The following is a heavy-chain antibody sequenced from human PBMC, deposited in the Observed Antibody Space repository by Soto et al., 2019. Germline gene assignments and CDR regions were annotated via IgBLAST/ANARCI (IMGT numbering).Heavy chain of an antibody. D-gene: IGHD6-19*01. J-gene: IGHJ4*01. CDR1: GFTFSSYW. CDR3: ARAAYSNGCVFDY. Sequence: PGGSLRLSCAASGFTFSSYWMSWVRQAPGKGLEWVSYIKNDGSAKYYMESVKGRFTMSRDNAKNSLYPQMNSLRGDDTAVYFCARAAYSNGCVFDYWGQGTLVTVSS. CDR2: IKNDGSAK. V-gene: IGHV3-7*01.